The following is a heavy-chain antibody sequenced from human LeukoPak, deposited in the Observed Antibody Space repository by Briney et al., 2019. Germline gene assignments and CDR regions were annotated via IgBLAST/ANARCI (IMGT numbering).Heavy chain of an antibody. CDR3: ARDSRYYYGSGSYPESDY. Sequence: ASVKVSCKASGYTFTSYGISWVRQAPGQGLGWMGWISAYNGNTNYAQKLQGRVTMTTDTSTSTAYMELRSLRSDDTAVYYCARDSRYYYGSGSYPESDYWGQGTLVTVSS. CDR2: ISAYNGNT. D-gene: IGHD3-10*01. J-gene: IGHJ4*02. V-gene: IGHV1-18*01. CDR1: GYTFTSYG.